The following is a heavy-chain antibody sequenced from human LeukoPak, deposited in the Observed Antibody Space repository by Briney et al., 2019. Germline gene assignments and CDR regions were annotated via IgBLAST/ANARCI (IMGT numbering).Heavy chain of an antibody. CDR1: GYTFTGCA. CDR2: INTNTGNP. CDR3: AKDRGYSTGNTMDV. J-gene: IGHJ6*02. V-gene: IGHV7-4-1*02. D-gene: IGHD6-19*01. Sequence: APVKVSCKASGYTFTGCAMNWVRQAPGQGLEWMGWINTNTGNPTYAQGFTGRFVFSLDTSVSTAYLQISSLKAEDSAVYYCAKDRGYSTGNTMDVWGQGTTVTVSS.